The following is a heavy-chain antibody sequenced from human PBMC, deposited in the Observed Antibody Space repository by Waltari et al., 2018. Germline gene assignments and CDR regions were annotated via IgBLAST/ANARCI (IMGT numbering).Heavy chain of an antibody. V-gene: IGHV3-74*01. CDR1: GFTFSSYW. D-gene: IGHD2-15*01. J-gene: IGHJ4*02. CDR3: ARDIGGLSFDY. Sequence: EVQLVESGGGLVQPGGSLRLSCAASGFTFSSYWMHWVRQAPGKGLVWDSRIKSDGSSTSYADSGKGRFTISRDNAKNTLYLQMNSLRAEDTAVYYCARDIGGLSFDYWGQGTLVTVSS. CDR2: IKSDGSST.